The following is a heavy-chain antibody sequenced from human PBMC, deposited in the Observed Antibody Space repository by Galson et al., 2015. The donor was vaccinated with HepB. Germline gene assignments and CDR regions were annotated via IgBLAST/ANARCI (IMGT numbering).Heavy chain of an antibody. CDR3: ASLLIAAAGGGDAFDI. CDR2: ISYDGSNK. V-gene: IGHV3-30*04. Sequence: SLRLSCAASGFTFSSYAMHWVRQAPGKGLEWVAVISYDGSNKYYADSVKGRFTISRDNSKNTLYLQMNSLRAEDTAVYYCASLLIAAAGGGDAFDIWGQGTMVTVSS. D-gene: IGHD6-13*01. CDR1: GFTFSSYA. J-gene: IGHJ3*02.